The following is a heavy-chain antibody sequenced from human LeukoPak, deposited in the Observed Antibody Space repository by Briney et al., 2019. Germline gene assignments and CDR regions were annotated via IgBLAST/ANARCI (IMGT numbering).Heavy chain of an antibody. J-gene: IGHJ6*04. CDR2: ISGSCGST. D-gene: IGHD3-10*02. Sequence: PGGSLRLSCAASGFTFSSYAMSWVRQAPGKALEWVSAISGSCGSTYYADSVKGRFTISRDNAKTSLYLQMNSLRAEDTAVYYCAELGITMIGGVWGKGTTVTISS. CDR3: AELGITMIGGV. CDR1: GFTFSSYA. V-gene: IGHV3-23*01.